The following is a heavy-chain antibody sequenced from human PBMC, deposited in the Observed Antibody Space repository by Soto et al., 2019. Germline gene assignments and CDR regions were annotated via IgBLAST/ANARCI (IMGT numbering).Heavy chain of an antibody. CDR2: IYYSGST. J-gene: IGHJ4*02. V-gene: IGHV4-30-4*02. D-gene: IGHD2-8*01. Sequence: PSDTLSLTCTVSCGSIISGDYYWSWIRQPPGKGLEWIGYIYYSGSTYYNTSLKSRVTISVDTSKTQFSRKLSSVTAADTAVYYCARAAKAGPILNTIDYWGQGTLVTVSS. CDR3: ARAAKAGPILNTIDY. CDR1: CGSIISGDYY.